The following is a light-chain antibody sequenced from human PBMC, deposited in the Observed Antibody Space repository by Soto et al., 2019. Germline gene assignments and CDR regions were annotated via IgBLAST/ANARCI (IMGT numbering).Light chain of an antibody. CDR1: QSVSSTY. Sequence: EIVLTQSPGTLSLSPGERATLSCRASQSVSSTYLAWYQQKPGQAPRFLIYGASSRATGIPDRFRGGGSGTDFNLIISRLELEDFAVYYCQQYGSSPLTFGQGTKVEIK. J-gene: IGKJ1*01. V-gene: IGKV3-20*01. CDR3: QQYGSSPLT. CDR2: GAS.